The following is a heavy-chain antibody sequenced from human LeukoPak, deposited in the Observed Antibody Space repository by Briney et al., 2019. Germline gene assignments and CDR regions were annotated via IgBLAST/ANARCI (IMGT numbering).Heavy chain of an antibody. CDR1: GYTFTGYY. J-gene: IGHJ5*02. CDR3: ARGARRYSSGGGYWFDP. Sequence: GASVKVSCKTSGYTFTGYYMHWVRQAPGQGLEWMGWINPNSGGTNYAQKFQGRVTMTRDTSISTAYMELSRLRSDDTAVYYCARGARRYSSGGGYWFDPWGQGTLVTVSS. CDR2: INPNSGGT. D-gene: IGHD6-19*01. V-gene: IGHV1-2*02.